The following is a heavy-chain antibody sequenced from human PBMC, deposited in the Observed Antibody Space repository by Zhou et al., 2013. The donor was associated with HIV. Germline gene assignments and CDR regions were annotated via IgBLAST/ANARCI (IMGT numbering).Heavy chain of an antibody. J-gene: IGHJ4*02. CDR3: ARDVTVGYESAHY. D-gene: IGHD3-3*01. CDR2: IIPILGIA. Sequence: QVQLVQSGAEVKKPGSSVKVSCKASGGTFSSYAISWVRQAPGQGLEWMGRIIPILGIANYAQKFQGRVTITADKSTSTAYMELSSLRSEDTAVYYCARDVTVGYESAHYWGQGTLGHRLL. V-gene: IGHV1-69*04. CDR1: GGTFSSYA.